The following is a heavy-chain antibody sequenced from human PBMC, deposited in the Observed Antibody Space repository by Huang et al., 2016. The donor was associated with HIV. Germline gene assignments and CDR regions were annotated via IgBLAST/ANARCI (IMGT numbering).Heavy chain of an antibody. CDR2: IKHSGRT. V-gene: IGHV4-34*01. D-gene: IGHD3-16*01. CDR3: ARGRGDARSFLGLDF. Sequence: QVQLHQWGAGLLKPSETLSLTCAVYGGSFSGPNWTWIRQTPGKGLEWIGEIKHSGRTNYSPSLKNQFSLRLRTVTAADTAVYYCARGRGDARSFLGLDFWGQGTLVTVSS. CDR1: GGSFSGPN. J-gene: IGHJ4*02.